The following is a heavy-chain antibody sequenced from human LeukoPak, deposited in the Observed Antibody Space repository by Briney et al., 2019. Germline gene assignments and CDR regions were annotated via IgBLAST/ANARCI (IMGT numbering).Heavy chain of an antibody. J-gene: IGHJ6*03. V-gene: IGHV4-59*01. CDR1: GGSISSYY. Sequence: SETLSLTCTVSGGSISSYYWSWIRQPPGKGLEWIGYIYYSGSTNYNPSLKSRVTISVDTSKNQFSLKLSSVTAADTAVYYCASTLGDYHYYMDVWGKGTTVTVSS. CDR3: ASTLGDYHYYMDV. D-gene: IGHD7-27*01. CDR2: IYYSGST.